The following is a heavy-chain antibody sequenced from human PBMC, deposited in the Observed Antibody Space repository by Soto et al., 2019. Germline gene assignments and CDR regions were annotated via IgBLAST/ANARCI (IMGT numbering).Heavy chain of an antibody. J-gene: IGHJ6*02. D-gene: IGHD6-19*01. CDR2: ISGSGGST. CDR1: GFTFSSYA. Sequence: PGGSLRLSCAASGFTFSSYAMSWVRQAPGKGLEWVSAISGSGGSTYYADSVKGRFTISRDNSKNTLYLQMNSLRAEDTAVYYCAVRIAVAALVPYYYGMDVWGQGTTVTVSS. CDR3: AVRIAVAALVPYYYGMDV. V-gene: IGHV3-23*01.